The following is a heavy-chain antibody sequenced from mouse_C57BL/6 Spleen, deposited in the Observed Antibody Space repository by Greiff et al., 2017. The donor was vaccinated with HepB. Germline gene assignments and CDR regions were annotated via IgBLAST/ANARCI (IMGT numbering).Heavy chain of an antibody. J-gene: IGHJ2*01. Sequence: QVQLQQPGAELVKPGASVKLSCKASGYTFTSYWMHWVKQRPGQGLEWIGMIHPNSGSTNYNEKFKSKATLTVDKSSSTAYMQLSSLTSEDSAVYYCEREDGRTAQATVDYWGQGTTLTVSS. CDR2: IHPNSGST. CDR1: GYTFTSYW. D-gene: IGHD3-2*02. V-gene: IGHV1-64*01. CDR3: EREDGRTAQATVDY.